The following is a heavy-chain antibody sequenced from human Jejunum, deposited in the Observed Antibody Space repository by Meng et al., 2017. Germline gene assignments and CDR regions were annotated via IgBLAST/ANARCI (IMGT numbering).Heavy chain of an antibody. V-gene: IGHV5-51*01. CDR2: IFPGGSDI. CDR3: ARVGVGATTGFDY. J-gene: IGHJ4*02. D-gene: IGHD1-26*01. CDR1: GYTFTNFW. Sequence: GESLKISCKGSGYTFTNFWIGWVRQLPGRSLEWMGIIFPGGSDIRYSPSFQGQVTLSADKSISTANLQWSGLKASDTATYYCARVGVGATTGFDYWGQGTLVTVSS.